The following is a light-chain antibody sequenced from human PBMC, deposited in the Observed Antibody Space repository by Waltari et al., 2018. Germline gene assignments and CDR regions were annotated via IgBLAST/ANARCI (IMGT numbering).Light chain of an antibody. V-gene: IGLV2-23*02. CDR3: CSYAGSTTRWV. CDR2: AVS. Sequence: GSPGQSITISCTGTSSDVGSYTLVSWYQQHPGKAPKLIIYAVSKRPSGASARFSGSKSGNTASLTISGLQAEDEADYYCCSYAGSTTRWVFGGGTKLTVL. J-gene: IGLJ3*02. CDR1: SSDVGSYTL.